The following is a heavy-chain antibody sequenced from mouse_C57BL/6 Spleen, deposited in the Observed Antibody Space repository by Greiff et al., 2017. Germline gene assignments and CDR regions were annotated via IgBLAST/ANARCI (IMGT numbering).Heavy chain of an antibody. CDR2: INPNYGTT. J-gene: IGHJ2*01. Sequence: EVKVVESGPELVKPGASVKISCKASGYSFTDYNMNWVKQSNGKSLEWIGVINPNYGTTSYNQKFKGKATLTVDQSSSTAYMQLNSLTSEDSAVYYCARSGHYYGSSHFDYWGQGTTLTVSS. D-gene: IGHD1-1*01. V-gene: IGHV1-39*01. CDR1: GYSFTDYN. CDR3: ARSGHYYGSSHFDY.